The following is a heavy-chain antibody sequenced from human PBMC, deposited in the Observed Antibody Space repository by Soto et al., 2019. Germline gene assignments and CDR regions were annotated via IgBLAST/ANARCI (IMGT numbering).Heavy chain of an antibody. Sequence: VQLVQSGGGLVQPGGSLRLSCAGYGVTVTSNYMNWVRQAPGKGLEWVSVIYSGENAYYADSVAGRFTISRDNSKNTLYLQMNSLRVEDTAVYYCARDLDAFDTWCQGTTVIVSS. J-gene: IGHJ3*02. CDR3: ARDLDAFDT. CDR1: GVTVTSNY. V-gene: IGHV3-53*01. CDR2: IYSGENA.